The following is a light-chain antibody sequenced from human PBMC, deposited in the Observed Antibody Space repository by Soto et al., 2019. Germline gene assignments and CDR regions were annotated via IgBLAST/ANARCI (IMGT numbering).Light chain of an antibody. CDR1: QSVSDK. V-gene: IGKV3-20*01. J-gene: IGKJ5*01. CDR2: GAS. CDR3: QHYGSSPPIT. Sequence: EIMMTQSPDTLSVSPGERATLSCRASQSVSDKVAWYQQTSGQPPKLLIYGASSRATGIPDRFSGSGSGTDFTLTISRLEPEDFAVYYCQHYGSSPPITFGQGTRLEIK.